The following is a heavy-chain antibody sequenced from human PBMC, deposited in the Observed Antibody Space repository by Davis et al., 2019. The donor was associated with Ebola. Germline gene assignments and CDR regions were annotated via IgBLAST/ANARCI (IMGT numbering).Heavy chain of an antibody. CDR1: GYTFTGYY. V-gene: IGHV1-18*04. Sequence: ASVKVSCKASGYTFTGYYIHWVRQAPGQGLEWMGWINPNSGDTKYAQKLQGRVTMTTDTSTSTAYMELRSLRSDDTAVYYCARGYIAVPSYAFDIWGQGTMVTVSS. CDR2: INPNSGDT. CDR3: ARGYIAVPSYAFDI. J-gene: IGHJ3*02. D-gene: IGHD6-19*01.